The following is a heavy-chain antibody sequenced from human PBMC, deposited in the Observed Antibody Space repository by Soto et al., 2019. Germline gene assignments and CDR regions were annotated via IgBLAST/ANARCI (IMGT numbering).Heavy chain of an antibody. CDR2: IIPIFGTA. V-gene: IGHV1-69*01. J-gene: IGHJ3*02. Sequence: QVQLVQSGAEVKKPGSSVKVSCKASGGTFSSYAISWVRQAPGQGLEWMGGIIPIFGTANYAQKFQGRVKITADESTSTADMELSSRRSEDKAVYYCARVNEPVRYFDWLLGVADGFDIWGQGTMVTVSS. CDR3: ARVNEPVRYFDWLLGVADGFDI. D-gene: IGHD3-9*01. CDR1: GGTFSSYA.